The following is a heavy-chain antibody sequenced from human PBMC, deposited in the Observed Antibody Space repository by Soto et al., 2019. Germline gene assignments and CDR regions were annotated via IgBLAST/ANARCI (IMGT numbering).Heavy chain of an antibody. V-gene: IGHV3-53*04. CDR3: ARGVFGQPDS. D-gene: IGHD3-10*02. J-gene: IGHJ4*02. CDR1: GISVKSNY. CDR2: MYSGGST. Sequence: EVQLVESGGGLVQPGGSLRLSCVASGISVKSNYMNWVRQASGKGLEWVSIMYSGGSTYYADSVKGRFTISRHNSKDTLYLQMNSLRIEDTATYYCARGVFGQPDSWGQGTLVIVSS.